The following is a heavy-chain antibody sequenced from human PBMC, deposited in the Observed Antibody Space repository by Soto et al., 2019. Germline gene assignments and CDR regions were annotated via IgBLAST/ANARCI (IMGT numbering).Heavy chain of an antibody. CDR2: ISVYNGNT. D-gene: IGHD6-19*01. J-gene: IGHJ6*02. CDR3: AGGGIAVASHYYYGMDV. V-gene: IGHV1-18*01. CDR1: GYTFTSYG. Sequence: QVQLVQSGAEVKKPGASVKVSCKASGYTFTSYGITWVRQAPGQGLEWMGWISVYNGNTNYAQKLQGRVTMTTDTPTSTAYMELRSLRSDDTAVYYCAGGGIAVASHYYYGMDVWGQGTTVSVSS.